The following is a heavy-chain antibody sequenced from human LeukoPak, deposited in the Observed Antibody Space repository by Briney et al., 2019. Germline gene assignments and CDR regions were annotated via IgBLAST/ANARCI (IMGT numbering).Heavy chain of an antibody. CDR2: IYYSGST. Sequence: KPSETLSLTCTVSGGSISSYYWSWIRQPPGKGLEWIGYIYYSGSTNYNPSLKSRVTISVETPKNEFSLKLRSATAADTAVYYCARVTGYRIEDYFDYWGQGTLVTVSS. J-gene: IGHJ4*02. CDR3: ARVTGYRIEDYFDY. V-gene: IGHV4-59*01. D-gene: IGHD6-13*01. CDR1: GGSISSYY.